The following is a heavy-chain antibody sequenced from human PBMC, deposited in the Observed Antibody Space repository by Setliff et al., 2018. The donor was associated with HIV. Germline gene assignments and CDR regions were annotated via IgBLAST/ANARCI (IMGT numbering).Heavy chain of an antibody. J-gene: IGHJ4*02. CDR1: GFNFSMYS. D-gene: IGHD1-20*01. Sequence: GGSLRLSCAASGFNFSMYSMNWVRQAPGKGLEWVSYISSSSSTKYYADSVKGRFTISRDNAKNSLYLQMNGLRAEDTAVYYCARDPGITAKPFYFDCWGQGTLVTVSS. V-gene: IGHV3-48*04. CDR2: ISSSSSTK. CDR3: ARDPGITAKPFYFDC.